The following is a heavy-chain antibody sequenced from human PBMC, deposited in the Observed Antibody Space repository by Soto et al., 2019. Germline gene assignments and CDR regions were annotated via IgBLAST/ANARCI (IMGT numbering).Heavy chain of an antibody. J-gene: IGHJ6*02. CDR2: INPSGGST. CDR1: GYTFTSYY. CDR3: ARVLLWFGELLPEYGMDV. Sequence: ASVKVSCKASGYTFTSYYMHWVRQAPGQGLEWMGIINPSGGSTSYAQKFQGRVTMTRDTSASTAYMELSSLRSEDTAVYYCARVLLWFGELLPEYGMDVWGQGTTVTVSS. D-gene: IGHD3-10*01. V-gene: IGHV1-46*01.